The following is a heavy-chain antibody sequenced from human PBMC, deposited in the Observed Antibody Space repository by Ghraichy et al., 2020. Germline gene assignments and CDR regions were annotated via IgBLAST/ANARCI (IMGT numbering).Heavy chain of an antibody. J-gene: IGHJ4*02. V-gene: IGHV3-30*03. D-gene: IGHD2-15*01. CDR1: GFTFSDYV. CDR3: ARDPIGGSPDYFDY. CDR2: MSTTGGAI. Sequence: GGSLRLSCAASGFTFSDYVIHWVRQAPGKGLEWVAVMSTTGGAIIYTDSVKGRFTISRDNSKNTLYLEMNSLTPEDTALYYCARDPIGGSPDYFDYWGQGTLVTVSS.